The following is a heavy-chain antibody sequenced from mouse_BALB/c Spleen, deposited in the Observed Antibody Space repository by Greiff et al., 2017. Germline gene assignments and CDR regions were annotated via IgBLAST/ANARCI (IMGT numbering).Heavy chain of an antibody. Sequence: QVQLQQSGPELVKPGASVKISCKASGYSFTSYYIHWVKQRPGQGLEWIGWIFPGSGNTKYNEKFKGKATLTADTSSSTAYMQLSSLTSEDSAVYFCARSPLQLNWYYFNYWGQGTTLTVSS. CDR2: IFPGSGNT. CDR1: GYSFTSYY. V-gene: IGHV1-66*01. J-gene: IGHJ2*01. CDR3: ARSPLQLNWYYFNY. D-gene: IGHD4-1*01.